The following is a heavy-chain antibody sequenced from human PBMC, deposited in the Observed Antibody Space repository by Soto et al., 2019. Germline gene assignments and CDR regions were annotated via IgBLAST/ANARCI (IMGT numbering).Heavy chain of an antibody. J-gene: IGHJ6*02. V-gene: IGHV4-4*07. D-gene: IGHD2-2*02. CDR3: ARDEPAAILLPYYGMDV. Sequence: QVQLQESGPGLVKPSETLSLTCTVSGGSISSYYWSWIRQPAGKGPEWIGRIYTSGSTNYNPSLKSLVTMSVDTSKNQFSLKLSSVTAADTDVYYCARDEPAAILLPYYGMDVWGQGTTVTVSS. CDR2: IYTSGST. CDR1: GGSISSYY.